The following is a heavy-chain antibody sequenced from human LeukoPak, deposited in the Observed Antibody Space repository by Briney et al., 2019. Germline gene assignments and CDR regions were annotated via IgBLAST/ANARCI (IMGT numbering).Heavy chain of an antibody. CDR2: IASSGRNT. CDR1: GFNFNDAA. D-gene: IGHD6-6*01. CDR3: AKGTEAYSSSFDY. V-gene: IGHV3-23*01. Sequence: GGSLRLSCAASGFNFNDAAMTWVRQAPGKGLEWVSLIASSGRNTYYTDSVRGRFTISRDNSRNTVFLQMNSLRAEDTAVYYCAKGTEAYSSSFDYWGQGTRVTVSS. J-gene: IGHJ4*01.